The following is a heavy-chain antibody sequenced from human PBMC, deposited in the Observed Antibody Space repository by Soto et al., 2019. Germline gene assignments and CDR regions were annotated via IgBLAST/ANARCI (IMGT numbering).Heavy chain of an antibody. CDR1: GYRFTSYW. CDR3: TRKDKSGYFNWFDP. D-gene: IGHD3-22*01. Sequence: PGESLKISCRTSGYRFTSYWIAWVRQMPGKGLEWLGIIFPSDSDTRYSPSFQGQVTISADRSTSTVFLQWASLKASDTAVYFLTRKDKSGYFNWFDPWGQGTLVTVSS. CDR2: IFPSDSDT. V-gene: IGHV5-51*01. J-gene: IGHJ5*02.